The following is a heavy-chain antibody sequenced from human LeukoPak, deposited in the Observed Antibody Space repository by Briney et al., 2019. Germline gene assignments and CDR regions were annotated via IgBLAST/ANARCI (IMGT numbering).Heavy chain of an antibody. CDR3: ARHGPWFDP. CDR2: ISSSSSYI. CDR1: GFTFSSYE. V-gene: IGHV3-21*01. J-gene: IGHJ5*02. Sequence: GGSLRLSCAASGFTFSSYEMNWVRQAPGKGLEWVSSISSSSSYIYYADSVKGRFTISRDNAKNSLYLQMNSLRAEDTAVYYCARHGPWFDPWGQGTLVTVSS.